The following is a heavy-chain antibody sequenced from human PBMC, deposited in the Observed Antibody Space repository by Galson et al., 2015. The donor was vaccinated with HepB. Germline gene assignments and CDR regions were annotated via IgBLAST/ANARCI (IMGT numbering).Heavy chain of an antibody. J-gene: IGHJ3*01. CDR3: ARPPLVVDTAHDALEF. D-gene: IGHD2-21*02. CDR1: GFHFSSYG. Sequence: SLRLSCATSGFHFSSYGMHWVRQAPGKGLEWVSLIWHDGSEKYYTESVKGRFTISRDNSREVVYLQMNNLRVDDTAIYYCARPPLVVDTAHDALEFWGRGTVVTVSS. V-gene: IGHV3-33*08. CDR2: IWHDGSEK.